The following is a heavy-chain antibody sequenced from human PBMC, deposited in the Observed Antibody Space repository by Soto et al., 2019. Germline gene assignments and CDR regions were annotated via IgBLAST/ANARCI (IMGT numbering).Heavy chain of an antibody. CDR2: INHSGST. J-gene: IGHJ4*02. Sequence: NPSETLSLTCAVYGGSFSGYYWSWIRQPPGKGLEWIGEINHSGSTNYNPSLKSRVTISVDTSKNQFSLKLSSVTAADTAVYYRARGGSSSSSNNMYSSSWYQGYYFDYWGQGTLVTVLL. CDR1: GGSFSGYY. D-gene: IGHD6-13*01. CDR3: ARGGSSSSSNNMYSSSWYQGYYFDY. V-gene: IGHV4-34*01.